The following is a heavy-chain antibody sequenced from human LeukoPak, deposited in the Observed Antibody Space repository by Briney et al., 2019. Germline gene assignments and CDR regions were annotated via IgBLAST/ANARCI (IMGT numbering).Heavy chain of an antibody. Sequence: GGSLRLSCAASGFTFSSYSMSWVGQAPGKGLEWVSSISSSSSYIYYADSVKGRFTISRDNAKNSLYLQMNSLRAEDTAVYYCARGSSSCFDYWGQGTLVTVSS. V-gene: IGHV3-21*01. CDR2: ISSSSSYI. D-gene: IGHD2-2*01. CDR3: ARGSSSCFDY. CDR1: GFTFSSYS. J-gene: IGHJ4*02.